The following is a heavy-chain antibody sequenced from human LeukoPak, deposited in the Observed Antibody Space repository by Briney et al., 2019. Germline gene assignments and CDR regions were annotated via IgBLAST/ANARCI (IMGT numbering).Heavy chain of an antibody. J-gene: IGHJ6*03. CDR1: GFTFSRYW. Sequence: GGSLRLSCAASGFTFSRYWMSWVRQAPGKGLEWVSNIKKDGSEKYYVDSVKGRFTISRDTAKNSLYLQMNSLRAEDTAVYYCAREGKLERRSDNHYYYMDVWGKGTTVTVSS. V-gene: IGHV3-7*01. D-gene: IGHD1-1*01. CDR2: IKKDGSEK. CDR3: AREGKLERRSDNHYYYMDV.